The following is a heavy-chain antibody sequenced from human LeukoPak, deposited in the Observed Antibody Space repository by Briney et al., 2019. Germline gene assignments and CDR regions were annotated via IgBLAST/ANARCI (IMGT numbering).Heavy chain of an antibody. J-gene: IGHJ6*03. CDR3: ARGLDDFWSGYPSHYIDV. Sequence: PSETLSLTCTVSGDSISSHYWSWLRQPPGKGLEWVGYIYYSGSTNYNPSLKSRVNISVEKSKDQFSLKLSSLTAADTAVYYCARGLDDFWSGYPSHYIDVWGKGTTVTVSS. D-gene: IGHD3-3*01. CDR1: GDSISSHY. CDR2: IYYSGST. V-gene: IGHV4-59*11.